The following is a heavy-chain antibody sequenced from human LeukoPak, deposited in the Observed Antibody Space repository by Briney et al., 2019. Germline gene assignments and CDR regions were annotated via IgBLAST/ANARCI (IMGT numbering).Heavy chain of an antibody. D-gene: IGHD6-13*01. Sequence: PGGSLRLSCAASGFTFSSYAMSWVRQAPGKGLEWGSSISGSGVGTYYADSVKGRFTISRDNSKNTLYLQMNSLRAEDTALYYCAKGDLYSSSWEYFHHWGQGTLVTASS. CDR3: AKGDLYSSSWEYFHH. CDR2: ISGSGVGT. J-gene: IGHJ1*01. V-gene: IGHV3-23*01. CDR1: GFTFSSYA.